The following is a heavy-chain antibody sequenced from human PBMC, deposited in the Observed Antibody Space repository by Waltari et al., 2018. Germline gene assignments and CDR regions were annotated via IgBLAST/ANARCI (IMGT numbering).Heavy chain of an antibody. CDR1: GGSISSYY. Sequence: PSETLSLTCTVSGGSISSYYWSWIRQPPGKGLEWIGYIYYSGSTNYNPSLKSRVTISVDTSKNQFSLKLSSVTAADTAVYYCARDRRPYSSSSSVWFDPWGQGTLVTVSS. V-gene: IGHV4-59*01. CDR3: ARDRRPYSSSSSVWFDP. D-gene: IGHD6-6*01. J-gene: IGHJ5*02. CDR2: IYYSGST.